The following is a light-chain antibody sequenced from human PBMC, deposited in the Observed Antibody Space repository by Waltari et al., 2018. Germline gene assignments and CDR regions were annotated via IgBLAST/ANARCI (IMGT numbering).Light chain of an antibody. CDR2: EVS. J-gene: IGLJ1*01. V-gene: IGLV2-8*01. CDR1: SSDLGDYNY. Sequence: QSALTQPPSASGSPGQSVPISCTGTSSDLGDYNYVSWYQQHPGKAPKLMIYEVSKRPSGVPDRFSGSKSGNTASLTVSGLQAEDEADYYCSSYAGSNNFDVFGTGTKVTVL. CDR3: SSYAGSNNFDV.